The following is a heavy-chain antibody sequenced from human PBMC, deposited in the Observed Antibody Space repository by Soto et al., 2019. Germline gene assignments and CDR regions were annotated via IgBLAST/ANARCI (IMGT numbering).Heavy chain of an antibody. J-gene: IGHJ3*02. Sequence: EVQLVESGGDLVQPGGSLRLSCAASGFTFSGHWMHWVRQVPGKGLEWVSRINTDGGTSAYADSVKGRFTISRDNAKNTLYRQMNGLRAEDTDVYYCAREAGYCSRTSCYRRAFDTWGQGTTVTVSS. CDR3: AREAGYCSRTSCYRRAFDT. CDR1: GFTFSGHW. CDR2: INTDGGTS. D-gene: IGHD2-2*01. V-gene: IGHV3-74*03.